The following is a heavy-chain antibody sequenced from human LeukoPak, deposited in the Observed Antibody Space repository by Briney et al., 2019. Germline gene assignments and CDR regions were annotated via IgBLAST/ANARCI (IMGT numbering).Heavy chain of an antibody. Sequence: GGSLRLSCAASGFTFSNAWMSWVRQAPGKGLEWVGRIKSKTDDGTADYAAPVKGRFTISRDDSKDTLYLQMNGLKTEDTAVYYCTTYNGNYYFSDYWGQGTLVTVSS. CDR3: TTYNGNYYFSDY. J-gene: IGHJ4*02. V-gene: IGHV3-15*01. CDR1: GFTFSNAW. D-gene: IGHD1-26*01. CDR2: IKSKTDDGTA.